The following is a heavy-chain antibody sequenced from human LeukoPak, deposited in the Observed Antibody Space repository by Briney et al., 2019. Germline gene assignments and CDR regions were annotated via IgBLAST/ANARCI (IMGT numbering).Heavy chain of an antibody. CDR3: ARGGTILKWFDP. D-gene: IGHD3-3*01. CDR2: IIPIFGIA. J-gene: IGHJ5*02. Sequence: SVKVSCKASGGTFSSYAISWVRQAPGQGLEWMGRIIPIFGIANYAQKFQGRVTITADKSTSTAYMELSSLGSEDAAVYYCARGGTILKWFDPWGQGTLVTVSS. CDR1: GGTFSSYA. V-gene: IGHV1-69*04.